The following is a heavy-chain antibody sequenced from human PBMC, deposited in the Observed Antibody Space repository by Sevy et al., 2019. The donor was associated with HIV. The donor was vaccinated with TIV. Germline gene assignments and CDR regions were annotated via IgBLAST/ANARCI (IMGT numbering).Heavy chain of an antibody. CDR2: INPNSGGT. D-gene: IGHD3-22*01. Sequence: ASVKVSCKASGYTFTGYYMHWVRQAPGQGLEWMGWINPNSGGTNYAQKFQGRVTMTRDTSISTAYMELSRLRSDDTAVYYCARVADISGFLNWFDPWGQGTLVTVSS. J-gene: IGHJ5*02. CDR3: ARVADISGFLNWFDP. CDR1: GYTFTGYY. V-gene: IGHV1-2*02.